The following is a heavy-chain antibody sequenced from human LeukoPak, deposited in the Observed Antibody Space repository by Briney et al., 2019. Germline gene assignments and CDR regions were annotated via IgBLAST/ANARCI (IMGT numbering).Heavy chain of an antibody. CDR3: AKVSVKKGVVIRWGLDY. D-gene: IGHD3-3*01. CDR2: IKQDGSEK. Sequence: PGGSLRLSCAASGFTFSSYWMSWVRQAPGKGLEWVANIKQDGSEKYYVDSVKGRFTISRDNAKNSLYLQMNSLRAEDTALYYCAKVSVKKGVVIRWGLDYWGQGTLVTVSS. J-gene: IGHJ4*02. V-gene: IGHV3-7*03. CDR1: GFTFSSYW.